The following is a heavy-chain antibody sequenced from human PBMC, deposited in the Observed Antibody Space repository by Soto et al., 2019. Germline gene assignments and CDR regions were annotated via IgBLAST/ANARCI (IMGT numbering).Heavy chain of an antibody. Sequence: SETLSLICSISGDSINSDYYWAWIRQSPGIGLEWIGSFYHTGNTYYSPSLRTRLTISVDTSKNQVSLKMTSVTAADTGVYYCARGGVMTAVRGRWFDPWGPGTQVTVSS. J-gene: IGHJ5*02. CDR1: GDSINSDYY. CDR2: FYHTGNT. CDR3: ARGGVMTAVRGRWFDP. D-gene: IGHD2-21*02. V-gene: IGHV4-38-2*02.